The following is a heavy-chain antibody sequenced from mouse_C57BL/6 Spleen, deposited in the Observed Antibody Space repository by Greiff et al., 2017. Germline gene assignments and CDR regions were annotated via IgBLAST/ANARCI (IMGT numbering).Heavy chain of an antibody. CDR1: GYTFTSYW. CDR2: IDPSDSET. D-gene: IGHD2-1*01. V-gene: IGHV1-52*01. J-gene: IGHJ1*03. Sequence: VKLQQPGAELVRPGSSVKLSCKASGYTFTSYWMHWVKQRPIQGLEWIGNIDPSDSETHYNQKFKDKATLTVDKSSSTAYMQLSSLTSEDSAVYYCARENYGNYTGWYFDVWGTGTTVTVSS. CDR3: ARENYGNYTGWYFDV.